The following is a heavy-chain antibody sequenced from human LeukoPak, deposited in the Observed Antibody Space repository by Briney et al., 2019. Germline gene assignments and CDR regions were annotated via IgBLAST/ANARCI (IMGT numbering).Heavy chain of an antibody. J-gene: IGHJ3*01. Sequence: PSETLSLTCTVSGGSLSSSSYFWGWIRQPPGKGLEWLGTIYYSGSTYYNPSLKSRVIISVDASKNQFSLKLSSVTAADTAVYYCAVAGVRYYDSSGLYAFDFWGQGTMVTVSS. CDR1: GGSLSSSSYF. D-gene: IGHD3-22*01. CDR3: AVAGVRYYDSSGLYAFDF. CDR2: IYYSGST. V-gene: IGHV4-39*01.